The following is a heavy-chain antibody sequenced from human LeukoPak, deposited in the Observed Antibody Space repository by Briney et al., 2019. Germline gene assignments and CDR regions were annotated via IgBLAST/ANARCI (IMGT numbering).Heavy chain of an antibody. V-gene: IGHV4-59*01. J-gene: IGHJ4*02. CDR2: VHYSGTA. D-gene: IGHD4-17*01. Sequence: SETLSLTCSVTDGSITNYDWSWVRQTPGKGLEFIGHVHYSGTANYIPSLRSRVTISIDTSKKHFFLKLKSVTAADTAVYYCARGYGDFRVEGRYFHSWGQGTLVTVSS. CDR1: DGSITNYD. CDR3: ARGYGDFRVEGRYFHS.